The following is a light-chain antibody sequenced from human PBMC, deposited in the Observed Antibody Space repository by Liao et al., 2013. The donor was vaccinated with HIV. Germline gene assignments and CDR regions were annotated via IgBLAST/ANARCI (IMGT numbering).Light chain of an antibody. V-gene: IGLV3-21*04. Sequence: SYXLTQPPSVSVAPGKTARITCGGNNIGSKSVHWYQQRPGQAPVVVIYYNSDRPSGIPERFSGSNSGNTATLTISRVEAGDEADYYCQVWDDSSDHQGVFGTGTKVTVL. CDR2: YNS. CDR1: NIGSKS. J-gene: IGLJ1*01. CDR3: QVWDDSSDHQGV.